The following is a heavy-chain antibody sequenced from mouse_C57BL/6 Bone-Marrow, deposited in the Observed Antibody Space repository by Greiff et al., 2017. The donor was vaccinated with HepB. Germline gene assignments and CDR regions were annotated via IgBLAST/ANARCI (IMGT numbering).Heavy chain of an antibody. CDR1: GFTFSSYT. Sequence: DVQLVESGGGLVKPGGSLKLSCAASGFTFSSYTMSWVRQTPEKRLEWVATISGGGGNTYYPDSVKGRFTISRDNAKNTLFLQMTSLRSEDTAMYYCARESTDEAMDYWGQGTSVTVSS. V-gene: IGHV5-9*04. D-gene: IGHD1-1*01. CDR2: ISGGGGNT. CDR3: ARESTDEAMDY. J-gene: IGHJ4*01.